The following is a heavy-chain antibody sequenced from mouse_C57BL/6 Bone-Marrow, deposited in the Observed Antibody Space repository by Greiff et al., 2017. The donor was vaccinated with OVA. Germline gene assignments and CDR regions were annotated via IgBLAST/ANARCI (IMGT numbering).Heavy chain of an antibody. Sequence: DVQLQESGEGLVKPGGSLKLPCAASGFTFSSYAMSWVRQTPEKRLEWVAYISSGGDYIYYADTVKGRFTISRDNARNTLYLQMSSLKSEDTAMYYCTRARNSSWYFDVWGTGTTVTVSS. CDR1: GFTFSSYA. V-gene: IGHV5-9-1*02. D-gene: IGHD2-1*01. CDR2: ISSGGDYI. J-gene: IGHJ1*03. CDR3: TRARNSSWYFDV.